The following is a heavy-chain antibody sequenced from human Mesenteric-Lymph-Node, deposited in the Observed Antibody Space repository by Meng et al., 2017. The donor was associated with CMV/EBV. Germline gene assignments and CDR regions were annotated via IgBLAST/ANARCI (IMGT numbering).Heavy chain of an antibody. D-gene: IGHD3-9*01. Sequence: GGSLRLSCTASGFTFGSYGVHWVRQAPGKGLEWVSSISSSSSYIYYADSVKGRFTISRDNAKNSLYLQMNSLRAEDTAVYYCARDKNYDILTGYYLSFADYWGQGTLVTVSS. CDR1: GFTFGSYG. V-gene: IGHV3-21*01. CDR2: ISSSSSYI. J-gene: IGHJ4*02. CDR3: ARDKNYDILTGYYLSFADY.